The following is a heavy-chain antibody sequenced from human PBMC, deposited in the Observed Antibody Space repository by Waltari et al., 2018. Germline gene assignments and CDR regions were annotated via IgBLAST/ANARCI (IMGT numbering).Heavy chain of an antibody. D-gene: IGHD5-18*01. CDR1: GYSISSGYY. CDR3: ARVAAMVLWYFDL. CDR2: IYHSGGT. Sequence: QVQLQESGPGLVKPSETLSLTCAVSGYSISSGYYWGWIRQPPGKGLEWIGSIYHSGGTYYNPSLKSRVTISVDTSKNQFSLKLSSVTAADTAVYYCARVAAMVLWYFDLWGRGTLVTVSS. J-gene: IGHJ2*01. V-gene: IGHV4-38-2*01.